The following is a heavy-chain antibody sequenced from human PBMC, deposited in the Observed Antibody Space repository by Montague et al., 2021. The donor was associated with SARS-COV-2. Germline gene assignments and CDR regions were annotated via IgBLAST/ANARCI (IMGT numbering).Heavy chain of an antibody. V-gene: IGHV3-7*01. J-gene: IGHJ6*02. D-gene: IGHD1-1*01. CDR2: IKQDGSEK. Sequence: SLRLSCVAFGFTFSSYWMRWVRQAPGKGLEWVANIKQDGSEKYYXDSXKGRFTISRDNAKNSLYLQMNSLRAEDTAVYYCARVQRTTGTTRLGTYYYYYYGMDVWGQGTTVTVSS. CDR3: ARVQRTTGTTRLGTYYYYYYGMDV. CDR1: GFTFSSYW.